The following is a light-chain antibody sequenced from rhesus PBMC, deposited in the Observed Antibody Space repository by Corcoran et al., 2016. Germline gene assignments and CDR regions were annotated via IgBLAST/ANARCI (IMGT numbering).Light chain of an antibody. CDR3: CSYAGSFFFYI. J-gene: IGLJ1*01. V-gene: IGLV2-32*01. CDR2: EVS. Sequence: QAALTQPRSVSGSPGLSVPISCTGTSSDVGGYNFVSWYQQHPGTAPKLLIYEVSKRPSGVSDRFSGSKSSNTASLTISGRQAEDEGEFFWCSYAGSFFFYIFGSRTRLTVL. CDR1: SSDVGGYNF.